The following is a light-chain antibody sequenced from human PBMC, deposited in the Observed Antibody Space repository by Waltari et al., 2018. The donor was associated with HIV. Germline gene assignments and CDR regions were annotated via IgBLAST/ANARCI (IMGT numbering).Light chain of an antibody. CDR3: SSYTSSSTLYVV. Sequence: QSALTQPASVSGSPGPSITIPCTGTSSDVGGHNYVSCYQHHPGKAPKLMIYDVSYRPSGVSNRFSGSKSGNTASLTISGLQAEDEADYYCSSYTSSSTLYVVFGGGTKLTVL. CDR2: DVS. J-gene: IGLJ2*01. CDR1: SSDVGGHNY. V-gene: IGLV2-14*03.